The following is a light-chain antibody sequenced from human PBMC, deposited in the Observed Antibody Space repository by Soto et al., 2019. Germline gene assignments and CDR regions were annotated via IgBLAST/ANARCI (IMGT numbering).Light chain of an antibody. Sequence: DIQMTQSPSSLSASVGDRVTITCQASQDINKNLIWYQQKPGKAPKLLIYDASDLETGFPSRFSGSGSGTCFTFTISSLQPEDFATDYCQQYESLPLTFGQGTRLEIK. CDR3: QQYESLPLT. J-gene: IGKJ5*01. CDR1: QDINKN. V-gene: IGKV1-33*01. CDR2: DAS.